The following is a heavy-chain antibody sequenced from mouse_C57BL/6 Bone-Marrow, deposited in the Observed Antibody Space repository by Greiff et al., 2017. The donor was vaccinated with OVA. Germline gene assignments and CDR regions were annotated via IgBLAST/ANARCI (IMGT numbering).Heavy chain of an antibody. D-gene: IGHD1-1*01. V-gene: IGHV5-6*02. CDR3: ARHYYGSSYY. CDR2: ISSGGSST. CDR1: GFTFSSYG. Sequence: EVMLVESGGDLVKPGGSLKLSCAASGFTFSSYGMSWVRQTPDKRLEWVATISSGGSSTYYPDSVKGRFTISRDNAKNTLYLQMSSLKSEDTAMYYCARHYYGSSYYWGKGTTLTVSS. J-gene: IGHJ2*01.